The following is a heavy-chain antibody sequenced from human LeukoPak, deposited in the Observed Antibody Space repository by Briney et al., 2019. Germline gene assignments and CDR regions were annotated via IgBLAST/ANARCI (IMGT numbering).Heavy chain of an antibody. CDR1: GFTLSDYD. V-gene: IGHV3-13*01. Sequence: PGGSLRLSCAASGFTLSDYDMHWVRRGTGKGLEWVSAIGAAGDTYYQGSVKGRLTLSRDEAKNFLYLQMNSLRVEDTAVYYCTRDRHGMALWGQGTTVTVSS. CDR2: IGAAGDT. J-gene: IGHJ6*02. CDR3: TRDRHGMAL.